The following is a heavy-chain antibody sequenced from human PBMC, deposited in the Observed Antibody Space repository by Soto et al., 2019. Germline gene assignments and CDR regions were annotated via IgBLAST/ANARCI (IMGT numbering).Heavy chain of an antibody. V-gene: IGHV4-59*01. J-gene: IGHJ4*02. CDR1: CGSINTYY. CDR2: VDYSGNS. D-gene: IGHD6-19*01. Sequence: SETLSLTCTVSCGSINTYYWSWIRQPPGKGLEWIGYVDYSGNSDSSPSLKSRVTISIDTSKKQVSLKLNSVTAADTAVYYCARNWFSVAGRSHFDYWGQGIPVTVSS. CDR3: ARNWFSVAGRSHFDY.